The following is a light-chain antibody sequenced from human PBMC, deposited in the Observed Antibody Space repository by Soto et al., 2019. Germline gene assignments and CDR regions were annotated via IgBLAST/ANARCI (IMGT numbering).Light chain of an antibody. CDR2: GAS. V-gene: IGKV3-15*01. Sequence: ELVMTQSPATLSVSPGERATLSCRARQSVSSNLAWYQQKPGQAPRLLIYGASTRATGIPARFSGSRSGTEFTLTISRLKSEDFAVYYCKQYNNWPRTFGHGTKLEIK. J-gene: IGKJ2*01. CDR1: QSVSSN. CDR3: KQYNNWPRT.